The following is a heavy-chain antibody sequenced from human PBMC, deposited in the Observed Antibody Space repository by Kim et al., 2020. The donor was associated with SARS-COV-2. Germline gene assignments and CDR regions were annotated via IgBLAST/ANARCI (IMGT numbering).Heavy chain of an antibody. Sequence: SETLSLTCAVYGGSFSGYYWSWIRQPPGKGLEWIGEINHSGSTNYNPSLKSRVTISVDTSKNQFSLKLSSVTAADTAVYYCARGPGGDFDYWGQGTLVTVSS. J-gene: IGHJ4*02. CDR2: INHSGST. CDR1: GGSFSGYY. CDR3: ARGPGGDFDY. D-gene: IGHD3-10*01. V-gene: IGHV4-34*01.